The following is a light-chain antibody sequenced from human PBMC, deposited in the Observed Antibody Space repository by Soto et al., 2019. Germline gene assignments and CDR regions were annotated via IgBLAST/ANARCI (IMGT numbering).Light chain of an antibody. CDR2: DAS. CDR3: QQYGTPRSVT. Sequence: DVQMTQSPSTLSASVGDRVTITCRASQSVNKWLAWFQQKPGKVPKLLIFDASTLQTGVPSRFGGGGSGTEFTLTISKVEPEDFAVYYCQQYGTPRSVTFGQGTRLEIK. CDR1: QSVNKW. V-gene: IGKV1-5*01. J-gene: IGKJ5*01.